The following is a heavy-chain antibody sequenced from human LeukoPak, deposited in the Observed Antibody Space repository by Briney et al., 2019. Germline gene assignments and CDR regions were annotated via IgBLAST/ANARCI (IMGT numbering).Heavy chain of an antibody. Sequence: SETLSLTCTVSGVSISSLTYYWGWIRQPPGKGLEWIASICYSGTTYYSPSLKSRVTISVNRSNNQFSLRLTSVTAADTAVYFCAGYSSGWSSGGGYWGQGTLVTVSS. J-gene: IGHJ4*02. D-gene: IGHD6-19*01. CDR2: ICYSGTT. V-gene: IGHV4-39*01. CDR3: AGYSSGWSSGGGY. CDR1: GVSISSLTYY.